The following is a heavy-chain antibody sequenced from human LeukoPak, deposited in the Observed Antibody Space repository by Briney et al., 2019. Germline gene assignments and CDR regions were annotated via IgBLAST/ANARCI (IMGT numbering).Heavy chain of an antibody. CDR3: AKEGDQFRGYLDA. CDR2: IWHDGSVR. Sequence: GRSLRLSCAASGFMFGRRGMQWGRQAPGGRVEWVAMIWHDGSVRDYADSVKGRFTISRDNSQNTLYLQMNSLRHEDTAGYYCAKEGDQFRGYLDAWGKGTTVAV. CDR1: GFMFGRRG. V-gene: IGHV3-33*06. D-gene: IGHD3-16*01. J-gene: IGHJ6*03.